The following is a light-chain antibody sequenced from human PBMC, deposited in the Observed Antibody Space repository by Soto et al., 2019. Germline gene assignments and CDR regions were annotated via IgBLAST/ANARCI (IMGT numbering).Light chain of an antibody. CDR2: DVS. CDR3: QHYDDLVT. V-gene: IGKV1-33*01. CDR1: QDIRNH. J-gene: IGKJ4*01. Sequence: DIQMTQSPSSLSASAGDRVIITCQASQDIRNHLNWYQQNPGKAPKLLIYDVSNLATGVPPKFSGGGSGTDFTLTISRLQPEDIATYYCQHYDDLVTFGGGTKVEIK.